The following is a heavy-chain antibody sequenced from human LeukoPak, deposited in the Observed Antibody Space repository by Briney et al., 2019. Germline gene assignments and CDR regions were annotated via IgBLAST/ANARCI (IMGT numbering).Heavy chain of an antibody. CDR2: IIPIFGTA. V-gene: IGHV1-69*13. D-gene: IGHD3-10*01. J-gene: IGHJ5*02. CDR1: GGTFISYA. Sequence: SVKVSCKASGGTFISYAISWVRQAPGQGLEWMGGIIPIFGTANYAQKFQGRVTITADESTSTAYMELSSLRSEDTAVYYCATVRHYGSGSEFDPWGQGTLVTVSS. CDR3: ATVRHYGSGSEFDP.